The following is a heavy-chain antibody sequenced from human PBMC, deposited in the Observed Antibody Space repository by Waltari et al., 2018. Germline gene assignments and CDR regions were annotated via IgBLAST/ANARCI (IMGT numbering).Heavy chain of an antibody. V-gene: IGHV6-1*01. CDR3: ASGAAAEGMGV. Sequence: QVQLQQSGPGLVKPSQTLSLTCAISGDSVSSNRAVWHWIRQSPSRGLEWLGRTYYRSKWYNEYAVSVKSRMTINPDTSKNHFSVQLNSVTPEDTAVYYCASGAAAEGMGVWGQGTTVTVSS. J-gene: IGHJ6*02. D-gene: IGHD6-25*01. CDR2: TYYRSKWYN. CDR1: GDSVSSNRAV.